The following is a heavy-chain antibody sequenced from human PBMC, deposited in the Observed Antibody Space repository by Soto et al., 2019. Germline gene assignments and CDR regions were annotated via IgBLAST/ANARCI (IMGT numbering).Heavy chain of an antibody. CDR1: GGSVSSGDYF. J-gene: IGHJ4*02. CDR2: IYDSGSS. D-gene: IGHD5-12*01. Sequence: SETLSLTCTVSGGSVSSGDYFWSWIRQPPGKGLEWIGYIYDSGSSYYNPSLKSRVTMSVDTSKNQFSLKLRSVTAADTAMYYCTREKGYISGPKNFDSWGQGTLVTVSS. V-gene: IGHV4-30-4*01. CDR3: TREKGYISGPKNFDS.